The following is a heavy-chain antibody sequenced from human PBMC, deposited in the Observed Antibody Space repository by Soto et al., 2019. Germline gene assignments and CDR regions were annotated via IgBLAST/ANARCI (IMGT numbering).Heavy chain of an antibody. J-gene: IGHJ5*02. CDR1: SDGLPGKY. CDR2: INPHSGAT. CDR3: VRAHALGFSNWFAP. Sequence: ASVWVYCKSSSDGLPGKYLHCVRHAPLQSHEWLGWINPHSGATNYAQKFLGRVTMSADTSASTAYMDLARLKSDDTAVYYCVRAHALGFSNWFAPWGRGTLVPGSS. D-gene: IGHD3-10*01. V-gene: IGHV1-2*02.